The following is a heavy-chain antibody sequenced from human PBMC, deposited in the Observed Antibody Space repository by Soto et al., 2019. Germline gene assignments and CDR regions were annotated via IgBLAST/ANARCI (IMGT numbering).Heavy chain of an antibody. CDR2: IIPIFGTA. V-gene: IGHV1-69*13. CDR3: ARGVHYDRSGYYYFY. J-gene: IGHJ4*02. Sequence: RASVKVSCKASGGTFSTYAISWVRQAPGQGLEWMGGIIPIFGTANYAQKFQGRVTITADESTSTAYMELRSLRSEDTAVYYCARGVHYDRSGYYYFYWCQGTLVTVSS. D-gene: IGHD3-22*01. CDR1: GGTFSTYA.